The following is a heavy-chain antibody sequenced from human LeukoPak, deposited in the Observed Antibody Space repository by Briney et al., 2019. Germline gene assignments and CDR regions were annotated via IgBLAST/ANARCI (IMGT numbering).Heavy chain of an antibody. CDR3: AKARPIGSGGPYYFDY. Sequence: GGSLRLSCAASGFTFSSYAMSWVRQAPGKGLEWVSAISGSGGSTYYADSVKGRFTISRDNSKNTLYLQMNSLRAEDTAVYYCAKARPIGSGGPYYFDYWGQGTLVTVSS. CDR1: GFTFSSYA. V-gene: IGHV3-23*01. CDR2: ISGSGGST. J-gene: IGHJ4*02. D-gene: IGHD6-19*01.